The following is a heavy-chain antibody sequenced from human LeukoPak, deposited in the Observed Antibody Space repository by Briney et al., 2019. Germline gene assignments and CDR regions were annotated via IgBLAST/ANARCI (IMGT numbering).Heavy chain of an antibody. CDR3: ARGRELLHSSFGY. Sequence: SETLSLTWTVSGGSISSSSYYWGWIRQPPGKGLEWIGSIYYSGSTYYNPSLKSRVTISVDTSKNQFSLKLSSVTAADTAVYYCARGRELLHSSFGYWGQGTLVTVSS. J-gene: IGHJ4*02. CDR2: IYYSGST. CDR1: GGSISSSSYY. V-gene: IGHV4-39*07. D-gene: IGHD1-26*01.